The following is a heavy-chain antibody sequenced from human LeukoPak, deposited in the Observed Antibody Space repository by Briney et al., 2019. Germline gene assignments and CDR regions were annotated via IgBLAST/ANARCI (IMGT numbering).Heavy chain of an antibody. Sequence: ASVKVSCKASGYTFTSYYMHWVRQAPGQGLEWMGWINPNSGGTNYAQKFQGRVTMTRDTSISTAYMELSRLRSDDTAVYYCARDRRLVRGFDPWGQGTLVTVSS. V-gene: IGHV1-2*02. CDR1: GYTFTSYY. J-gene: IGHJ5*02. CDR3: ARDRRLVRGFDP. D-gene: IGHD3-10*01. CDR2: INPNSGGT.